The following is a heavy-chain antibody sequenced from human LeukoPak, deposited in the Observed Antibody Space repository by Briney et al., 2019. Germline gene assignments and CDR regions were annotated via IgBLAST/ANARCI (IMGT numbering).Heavy chain of an antibody. Sequence: GRSLRLSCAASGFTFSSYAMHWVRQAPGKGLEWVAVISYDGSNKYYADSVKGRFTISRDNSKNTLYLQMNSLRAEDTAVYYCARPVEGSGDPRGQGTLVTVSS. CDR2: ISYDGSNK. CDR3: ARPVEGSGDP. J-gene: IGHJ5*02. D-gene: IGHD3-10*01. CDR1: GFTFSSYA. V-gene: IGHV3-30*04.